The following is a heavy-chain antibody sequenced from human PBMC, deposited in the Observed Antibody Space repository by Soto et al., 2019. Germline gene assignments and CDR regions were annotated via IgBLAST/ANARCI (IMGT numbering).Heavy chain of an antibody. V-gene: IGHV1-18*01. CDR1: GYTLTNYG. CDR3: ARDRGITGAPRFDP. D-gene: IGHD1-20*01. Sequence: GASVKVSCKDSGYTLTNYGISWVRQANGQGLEWMGWISAYNGNTNYAQKLQDRVTMTTDTSTSTAYMELRSLRSDDTAVYYCARDRGITGAPRFDPWGQGTLVTVSS. CDR2: ISAYNGNT. J-gene: IGHJ5*02.